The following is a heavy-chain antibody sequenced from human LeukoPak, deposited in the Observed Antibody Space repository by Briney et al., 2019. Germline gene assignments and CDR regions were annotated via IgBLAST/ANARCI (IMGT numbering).Heavy chain of an antibody. Sequence: GASVKVSCKASGYTFTSYYMHWVRQAPGQGLEWMGIINPSGGSTSYAQKFQGRVTMTRDMSTSTVYMELSSLRSEDTAVYYCARSPDPYYYYYYMDVWGKGTTVTVSS. V-gene: IGHV1-46*01. D-gene: IGHD1-14*01. CDR1: GYTFTSYY. CDR3: ARSPDPYYYYYYMDV. J-gene: IGHJ6*03. CDR2: INPSGGST.